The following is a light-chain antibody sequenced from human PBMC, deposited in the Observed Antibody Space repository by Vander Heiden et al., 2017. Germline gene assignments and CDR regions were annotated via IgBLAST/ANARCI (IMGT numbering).Light chain of an antibody. CDR3: QQSYSTPIT. J-gene: IGKJ5*01. Sequence: QITPSPSSLSASVGDRVTITCRASQSITYFLNWYQQKPGKAPKLFIYSASSLQTGVPSRFSGSGSGTDFTLTINSLQPEDFATYHCQQSYSTPITFGQGTRLEIK. CDR2: SAS. V-gene: IGKV1-39*01. CDR1: QSITYF.